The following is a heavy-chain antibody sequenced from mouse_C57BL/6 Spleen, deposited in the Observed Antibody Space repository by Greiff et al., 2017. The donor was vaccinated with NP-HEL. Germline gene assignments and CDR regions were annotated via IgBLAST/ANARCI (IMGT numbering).Heavy chain of an antibody. Sequence: EVKVVESGGGLVKPGGSLKLSCAASGFTFSDYGMHWVRQAPEKGLEWVAYISSGSSTIYYADTVKGRFTISRDNAKNTLFLQMTSLRSEDTAMYYCARLSYDGYYFDYWGQGTTLTVSS. D-gene: IGHD2-3*01. CDR2: ISSGSSTI. CDR3: ARLSYDGYYFDY. V-gene: IGHV5-17*01. J-gene: IGHJ2*01. CDR1: GFTFSDYG.